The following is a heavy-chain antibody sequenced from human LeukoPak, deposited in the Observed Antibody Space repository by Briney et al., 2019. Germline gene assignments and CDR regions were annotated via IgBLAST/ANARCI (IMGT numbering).Heavy chain of an antibody. CDR3: AKHFDYGDYASIDY. CDR2: ISGSGGST. J-gene: IGHJ4*02. V-gene: IGHV3-23*01. D-gene: IGHD4-17*01. CDR1: GFTFSSYA. Sequence: GGSLRLSCAASGFTFSSYAMSWVRQAPGKGLEWVSAISGSGGSTYYADSVKGRFTISRDNSKNTLYLQMNSLRAEDTAVYYCAKHFDYGDYASIDYWVQGTLVTVSS.